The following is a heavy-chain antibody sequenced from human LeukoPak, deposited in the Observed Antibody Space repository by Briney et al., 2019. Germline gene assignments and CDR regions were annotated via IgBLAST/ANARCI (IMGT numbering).Heavy chain of an antibody. V-gene: IGHV3-30*18. Sequence: PGGSLRLSCAASGFTFGSYGMHWVRKAPGKGLEWVAVISYDGSNKYYADSVKGRFTISRDNSKNTLYLQMNSLRAEDTAVYYCAKISDAVVAATHDYWGQGTLVTVSS. CDR3: AKISDAVVAATHDY. CDR2: ISYDGSNK. D-gene: IGHD2-15*01. CDR1: GFTFGSYG. J-gene: IGHJ4*02.